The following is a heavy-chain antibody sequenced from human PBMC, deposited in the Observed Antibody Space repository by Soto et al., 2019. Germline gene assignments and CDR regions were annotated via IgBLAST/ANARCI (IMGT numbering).Heavy chain of an antibody. J-gene: IGHJ5*02. CDR2: IIPIFGTA. D-gene: IGHD3-16*02. CDR3: AREGYDGYRLSWFDP. CDR1: GGTFSSYA. V-gene: IGHV1-69*06. Sequence: QVQLVQSGAEVKKPGSSAKVSCKASGGTFSSYAISWVRQAPGQGLEWMGGIIPIFGTANYAQKFQGRVTITADKSTSTAYMELSSLRSEDTAVYYCAREGYDGYRLSWFDPWGQGTLVTVSS.